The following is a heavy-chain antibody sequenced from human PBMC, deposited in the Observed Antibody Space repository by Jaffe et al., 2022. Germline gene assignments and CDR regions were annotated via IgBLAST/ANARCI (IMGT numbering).Heavy chain of an antibody. V-gene: IGHV4-34*01. CDR2: INHSGST. Sequence: QVQLQQWGAGLLKPSETLSLTCAVYGGSFSGYYWSWIRQPPGKGLEWIGEINHSGSTNYNPSLKSRVTISVDTSKNQFSLKLSSVTAADTAVYYCARDQTLWFGELYFFDYWGQGTLVTVSS. CDR3: ARDQTLWFGELYFFDY. D-gene: IGHD3-10*01. CDR1: GGSFSGYY. J-gene: IGHJ4*02.